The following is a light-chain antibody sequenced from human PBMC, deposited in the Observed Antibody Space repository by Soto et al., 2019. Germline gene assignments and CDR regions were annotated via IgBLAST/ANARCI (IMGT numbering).Light chain of an antibody. CDR2: EDI. J-gene: IGLJ2*01. V-gene: IGLV2-23*01. CDR3: CSYAGGTSVV. CDR1: SSDVGSYNL. Sequence: QSALTQPASVSGSPGQSITISCTGYSSDVGSYNLVSWYQQHPGKAPKLMIYEDIERPSGVSNRFSGSKSGNTASLTISGLQTEDAADYYCCSYAGGTSVVFGGGTKLTVL.